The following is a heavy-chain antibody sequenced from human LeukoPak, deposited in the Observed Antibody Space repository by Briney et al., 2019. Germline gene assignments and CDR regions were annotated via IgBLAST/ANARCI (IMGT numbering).Heavy chain of an antibody. J-gene: IGHJ4*02. CDR2: ISWNSGSI. CDR3: AKDRGPSGSYSDY. Sequence: SLRLSCAASGFTFDDYAMHWVRQAPGKGLEWVSGISWNSGSIGYADSVKGRFTISRGNAKNSLYLQMNSLRAEDTALYYCAKDRGPSGSYSDYWGQGTLVTVSS. D-gene: IGHD1-26*01. V-gene: IGHV3-9*01. CDR1: GFTFDDYA.